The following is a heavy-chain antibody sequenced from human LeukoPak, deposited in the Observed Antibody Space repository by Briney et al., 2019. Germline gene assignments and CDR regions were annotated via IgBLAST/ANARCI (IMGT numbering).Heavy chain of an antibody. CDR3: ARGLRYGTVPYFDY. CDR2: MWYDGSNK. CDR1: GFTFSSYG. J-gene: IGHJ4*02. Sequence: GRSLRLSCAASGFTFSSYGMHWVRQAPGKGLEWVAVMWYDGSNKYYADSVKGRFTISRDNSKNTLYLQMNSLRAEDTAVYYCARGLRYGTVPYFDYWGQGTLVTVSS. V-gene: IGHV3-33*01. D-gene: IGHD6-13*01.